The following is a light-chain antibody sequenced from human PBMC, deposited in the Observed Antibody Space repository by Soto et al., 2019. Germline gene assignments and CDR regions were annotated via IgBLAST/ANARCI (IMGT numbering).Light chain of an antibody. Sequence: ESVLTQSPGTLSLSPGEGATLSCRASQSVGLSGFAWYQQKPRQAPRILIYVTFTRAAGIPDNFYATRAAGIPDRFTGSGSWTDFSLTSSRVEPEDLAGYFCQQFGGAFTFGPGTKVAI. CDR1: QSVGLSG. J-gene: IGKJ3*01. V-gene: IGKV3-20*01. CDR3: QQFGGAFT. CDR2: VTFTRAAGIPDNFYA.